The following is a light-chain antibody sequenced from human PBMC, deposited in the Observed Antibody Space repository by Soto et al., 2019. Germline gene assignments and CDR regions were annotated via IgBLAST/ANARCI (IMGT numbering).Light chain of an antibody. CDR2: GAS. J-gene: IGKJ2*01. Sequence: EIVLTQSPGTLALSPGERATLSCRASQGVSSTYLAWYQQRLGQAPRLLIFGASSRATGIPDRFSGSGSGTDFTLSISRLEPEDFAVYYCQLFGNSHPMYTVGQGTKVDIK. CDR3: QLFGNSHPMYT. CDR1: QGVSSTY. V-gene: IGKV3-20*01.